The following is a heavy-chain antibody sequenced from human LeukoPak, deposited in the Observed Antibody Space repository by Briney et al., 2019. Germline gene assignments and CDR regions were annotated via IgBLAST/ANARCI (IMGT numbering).Heavy chain of an antibody. J-gene: IGHJ4*02. CDR3: TRDRRQWLVDY. CDR1: GGSFSGYY. CDR2: IDSSGNA. Sequence: SETLSLTCAVYGGSFSGYYWNWIRQSPGKGLEYFASIDSSGNAYYNPSLQSRVTISADTSKNQFSLKLSSVTAADTAVYYCTRDRRQWLVDYWGQGTLVTVSS. V-gene: IGHV4-34*01. D-gene: IGHD6-19*01.